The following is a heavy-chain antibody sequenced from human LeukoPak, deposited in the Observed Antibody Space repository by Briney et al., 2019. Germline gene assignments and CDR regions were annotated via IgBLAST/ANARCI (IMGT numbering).Heavy chain of an antibody. D-gene: IGHD6-19*01. V-gene: IGHV3-23*01. Sequence: GGSLRLSCAASGFTSSSYAMSWVRQAPGKGLEWVSAISGSGGSTYYADSVKGRFTISGDNSKNTLYLQMNSLRAEDTAVYYCAKVRPQWLVTYGMDVWGQGTTVTVSS. J-gene: IGHJ6*02. CDR3: AKVRPQWLVTYGMDV. CDR1: GFTSSSYA. CDR2: ISGSGGST.